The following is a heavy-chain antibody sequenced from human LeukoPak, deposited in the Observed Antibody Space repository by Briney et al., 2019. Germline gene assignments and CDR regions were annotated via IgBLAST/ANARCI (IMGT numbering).Heavy chain of an antibody. D-gene: IGHD3-3*01. V-gene: IGHV3-23*01. CDR3: AKEEWLGKMNYFDS. CDR1: GFTFASYA. CDR2: ILGSGGGDTT. Sequence: QSGGSLRLSCAASGFTFASYAMSWVRLAPGKGLEWVSSILGSGGGDTTYYADSVQGRFTISRDTSKNTLFLQMYSLRAEDTAVYYCAKEEWLGKMNYFDSWGQGILVTVSS. J-gene: IGHJ4*02.